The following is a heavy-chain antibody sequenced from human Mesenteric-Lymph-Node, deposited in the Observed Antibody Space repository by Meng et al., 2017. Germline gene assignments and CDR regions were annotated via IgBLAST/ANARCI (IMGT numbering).Heavy chain of an antibody. CDR2: IIPIFGTA. J-gene: IGHJ4*02. Sequence: SVKVSCKASGGTFSSYAISWVRQAPGQGLEWMGGIIPIFGTANYAQKFQGRVTITADESTSTAYMELSSLRSEDTAVYYCARADYGGNSFFDYWGQGTLVTVSS. CDR3: ARADYGGNSFFDY. V-gene: IGHV1-69*13. CDR1: GGTFSSYA. D-gene: IGHD4-23*01.